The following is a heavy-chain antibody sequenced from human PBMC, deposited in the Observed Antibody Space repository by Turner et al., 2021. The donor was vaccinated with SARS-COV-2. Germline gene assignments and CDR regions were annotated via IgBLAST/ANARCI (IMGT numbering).Heavy chain of an antibody. Sequence: EVQVVYSGGDLVQPGGSLRISCAVSGFFGSSQYMNWVRQAPGKGPEWVSLLYSRRTAYDADSVKGRFTISRDNSKNTLYLQMDDLRVEDTATYYCTRDPNFGVVFGKEGDSWGQGTLVSVSS. CDR1: GFFGSSQY. D-gene: IGHD3-3*01. J-gene: IGHJ5*01. CDR3: TRDPNFGVVFGKEGDS. V-gene: IGHV3-66*01. CDR2: LYSRRTA.